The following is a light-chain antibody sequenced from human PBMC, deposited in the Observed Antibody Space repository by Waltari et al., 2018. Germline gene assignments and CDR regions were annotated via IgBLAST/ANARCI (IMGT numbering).Light chain of an antibody. J-gene: IGLJ3*02. CDR3: AAWDASLNGLWV. CDR1: FSNIGSNA. V-gene: IGLV1-44*01. CDR2: NND. Sequence: QSVLTQPPSASAPPGQRVPISCSGSFSNIGSNAVTWFQHLPGTAPKLLIYNNDQRPSGVPDRFSGSKSGTSASLAISGLQSEEEANYFCAAWDASLNGLWVFGGGTKLTVL.